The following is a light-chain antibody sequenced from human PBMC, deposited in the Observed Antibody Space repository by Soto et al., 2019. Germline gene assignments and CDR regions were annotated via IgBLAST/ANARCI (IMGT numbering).Light chain of an antibody. CDR2: DVT. Sequence: QSVLTQPLSVSGSPGQSLTISCTGTSSDVGGYNYVSWYQQYPGKVPKLMIYDVTKRPSGVPDRFSGSKSGNTASLTISGLQAEDEADYYCCSHAGSYTYVFGTGTKLTVL. CDR3: CSHAGSYTYV. V-gene: IGLV2-11*01. CDR1: SSDVGGYNY. J-gene: IGLJ1*01.